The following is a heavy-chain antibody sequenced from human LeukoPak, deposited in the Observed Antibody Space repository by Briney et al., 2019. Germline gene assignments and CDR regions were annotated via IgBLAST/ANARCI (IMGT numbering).Heavy chain of an antibody. Sequence: GGSLRLSCAASGFAFSNAWMSWVRQAPGKGLEWGGRIKSKTDGGTTDYAAPVKGRFTISRDDSKNTLYLQMNSMKTEDTAVYYCTTESQVAGILNNDYWGQGTLVTVSS. D-gene: IGHD6-19*01. CDR2: IKSKTDGGTT. CDR3: TTESQVAGILNNDY. V-gene: IGHV3-15*01. CDR1: GFAFSNAW. J-gene: IGHJ4*02.